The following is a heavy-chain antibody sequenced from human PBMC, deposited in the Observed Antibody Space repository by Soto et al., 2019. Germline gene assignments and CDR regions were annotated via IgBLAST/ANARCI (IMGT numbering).Heavy chain of an antibody. D-gene: IGHD5-18*01. Sequence: GWGPRLSCAASGFTFSSYAMHWVRQAPGKGLEWVAVISYDGSNKYYADSVKGRFTISRDNSKNTLYLQMNSLRTEDTAVYYCACIFSGGYSYGFYYYGMDVWGPGTTVTVSS. CDR3: ACIFSGGYSYGFYYYGMDV. CDR2: ISYDGSNK. J-gene: IGHJ6*02. CDR1: GFTFSSYA. V-gene: IGHV3-30-3*01.